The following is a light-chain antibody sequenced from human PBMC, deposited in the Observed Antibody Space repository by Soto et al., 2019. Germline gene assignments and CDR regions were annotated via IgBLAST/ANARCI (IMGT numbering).Light chain of an antibody. J-gene: IGKJ1*01. CDR1: QSISSY. CDR3: HQTYSTPQT. V-gene: IGKV1-39*01. CDR2: AAS. Sequence: DIQMTPSPSSLSASVGDRVTITCRASQSISSYLNWYQQKPGKAPKVLIYAASSLQSGVPSRFSGSGSGTDFTLTISSLQPEDFGTYYCHQTYSTPQTFGQGTKVDIK.